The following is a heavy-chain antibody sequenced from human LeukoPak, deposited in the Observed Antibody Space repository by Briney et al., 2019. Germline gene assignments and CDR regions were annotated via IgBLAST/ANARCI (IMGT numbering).Heavy chain of an antibody. Sequence: GGSLRLSCAASGFTFSSYAMHWVRQAPGKGLEYVSAISSNGGSSYYANSVKGRFTISRDNSKNTLYLQMGSLRAEDMAVYYCARDSSGYIDYWGQGTLVTVSS. CDR1: GFTFSSYA. V-gene: IGHV3-64*01. D-gene: IGHD3-22*01. CDR2: ISSNGGSS. J-gene: IGHJ4*02. CDR3: ARDSSGYIDY.